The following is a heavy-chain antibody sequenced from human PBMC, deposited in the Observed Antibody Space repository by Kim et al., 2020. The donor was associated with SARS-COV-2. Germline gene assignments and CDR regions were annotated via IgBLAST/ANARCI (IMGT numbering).Heavy chain of an antibody. V-gene: IGHV3-23*01. CDR3: SKEGTSNSPSYY. J-gene: IGHJ4*02. Sequence: GGSLRLSCAGSGFTFSNYAMNWVRQAPGKGLEWVSLIRAPASPTHYADSVKGRFTISRDNTRNKMYLQMNSLRVEETAVYYCSKEGTSNSPSYYWGQGILVTVSS. CDR2: IRAPASPT. CDR1: GFTFSNYA. D-gene: IGHD6-6*01.